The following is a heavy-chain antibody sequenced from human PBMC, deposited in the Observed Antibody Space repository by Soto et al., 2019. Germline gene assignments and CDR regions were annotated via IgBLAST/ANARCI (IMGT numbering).Heavy chain of an antibody. Sequence: LGESLKISCKGSGYSFTSYWIGWVRQMPGKGLEWMGIIYPGDSDTRYSPSFQGQVTISADKSISTAYLQWSSLKASDTAMYYCARHQWAVAGTGAFDIWGQGTMVTVSS. CDR1: GYSFTSYW. CDR2: IYPGDSDT. CDR3: ARHQWAVAGTGAFDI. D-gene: IGHD6-19*01. J-gene: IGHJ3*02. V-gene: IGHV5-51*01.